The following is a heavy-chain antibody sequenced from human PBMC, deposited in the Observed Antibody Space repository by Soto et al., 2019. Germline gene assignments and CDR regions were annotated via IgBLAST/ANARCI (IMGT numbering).Heavy chain of an antibody. Sequence: GGSLRLSCAASGFTFSSYGMHWVRQAPGKGLEWVAVISYDGSNKYYADSVKGRFTISRDKSKNTLYLQMNSLRAEDTGVYYCAEGRQQLVPPRGVGMDVWGQGTTVTVSS. J-gene: IGHJ6*02. D-gene: IGHD6-13*01. CDR3: AEGRQQLVPPRGVGMDV. CDR2: ISYDGSNK. CDR1: GFTFSSYG. V-gene: IGHV3-30*18.